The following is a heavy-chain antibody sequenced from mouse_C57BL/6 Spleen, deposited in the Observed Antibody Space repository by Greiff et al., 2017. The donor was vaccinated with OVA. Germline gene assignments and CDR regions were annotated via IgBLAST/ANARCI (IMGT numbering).Heavy chain of an antibody. J-gene: IGHJ4*01. CDR1: GYAFSSSW. V-gene: IGHV1-82*01. CDR2: IYPGDGDT. Sequence: VQLQESGPELVKPGASVKISCKASGYAFSSSWMNWVKQRPGKGLEWIGRIYPGDGDTNYNGKFKGKATLTADKSSSTAYMQLSSLTSEDSAVYFCARGGAMDYWGQGTSGTVSS. CDR3: ARGGAMDY.